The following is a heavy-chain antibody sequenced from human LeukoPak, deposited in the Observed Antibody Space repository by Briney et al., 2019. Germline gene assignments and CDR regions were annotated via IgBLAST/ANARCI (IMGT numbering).Heavy chain of an antibody. CDR2: VDPKSGKT. V-gene: IGHV1-2*02. J-gene: IGHJ4*02. Sequence: ASVKVSCKASGYTITAYYIHWVRQAPGQGLEWMGWVDPKSGKTNYAQKFQGGATMTRDTSINTAYMELSRLTSDDTAVYYCARDIRGPLDYWGQGTRVTVSS. CDR3: ARDIRGPLDY. CDR1: GYTITAYY.